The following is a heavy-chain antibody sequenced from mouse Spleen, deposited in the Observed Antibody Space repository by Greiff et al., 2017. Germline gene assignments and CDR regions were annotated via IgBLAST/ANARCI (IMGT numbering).Heavy chain of an antibody. CDR1: GYSFTSYY. CDR2: IFPGSGNT. D-gene: IGHD1-1*01. CDR3: AREVVATDWYFDV. Sequence: VKLQESGPELVKPGASVKISCKASGYSFTSYYIHWVKQRPGQGLEWIGWIFPGSGNTKYNEKFKGKATLTADTSSSTAYMQLSSLTSEDSAVYFCAREVVATDWYFDVWGAGTTVTVSS. J-gene: IGHJ1*01. V-gene: IGHV1-66*01.